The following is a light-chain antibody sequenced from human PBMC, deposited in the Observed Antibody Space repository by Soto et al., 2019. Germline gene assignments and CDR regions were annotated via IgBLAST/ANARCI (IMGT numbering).Light chain of an antibody. CDR2: EVS. V-gene: IGLV2-14*01. CDR1: SSDVGGYNY. Sequence: QSVLTQPASVSGSPGQSNTISCTGTSSDVGGYNYVSWYQQHPGKAPKLMIYEVSNRPSGVSNRFSGSKSGNTASLTISGLQAEDEADYYCSSYTSSNTVIFGGGTKVTVL. J-gene: IGLJ2*01. CDR3: SSYTSSNTVI.